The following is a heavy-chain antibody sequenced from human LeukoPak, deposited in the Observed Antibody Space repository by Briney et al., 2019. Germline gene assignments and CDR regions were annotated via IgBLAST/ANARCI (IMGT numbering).Heavy chain of an antibody. CDR1: GGSISSSGYY. V-gene: IGHV4-39*01. D-gene: IGHD4-23*01. Sequence: TPSETLSLTCTASGGSISSSGYYWGWIRQPPGKGLEWIASINYSGTTYYNPSLKSRVTISEDRSKNQFSLKLSSVTAADTAVYYCAKNRANAGYSNPDTWGQGILVTVSS. CDR2: INYSGTT. J-gene: IGHJ5*02. CDR3: AKNRANAGYSNPDT.